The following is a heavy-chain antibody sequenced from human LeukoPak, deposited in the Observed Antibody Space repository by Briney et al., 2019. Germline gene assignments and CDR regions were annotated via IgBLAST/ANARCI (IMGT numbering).Heavy chain of an antibody. V-gene: IGHV3-20*04. CDR2: INWNGGST. CDR3: ARDSLYYDILTGYSYYYYYMDV. Sequence: SGGSLRLSCAASGFTFDDYGMSWVRQAPGKGLEWVSGINWNGGSTVYADSVKGRFTISRDNAKNSLYLQMNSLRAEDTALYYCARDSLYYDILTGYSYYYYYMDVWGKGTTVTVSS. CDR1: GFTFDDYG. J-gene: IGHJ6*03. D-gene: IGHD3-9*01.